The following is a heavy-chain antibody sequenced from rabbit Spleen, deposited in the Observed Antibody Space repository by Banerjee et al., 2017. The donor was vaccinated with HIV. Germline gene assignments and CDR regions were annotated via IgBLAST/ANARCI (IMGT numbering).Heavy chain of an antibody. D-gene: IGHD1-1*01. V-gene: IGHV1S47*01. CDR3: ARDTSTSFSTYGMDL. CDR2: IVNGNGNT. Sequence: QEQLVESGGGLVKPGASLTLTCKASGFDFSSGYDMCWVRQAPGKGLEWIACIVNGNGNTYYASWVNGRFTISRSTSLATVTLQMTSLTAADTATYFCARDTSTSFSTYGMDLWGQGTLVTVS. J-gene: IGHJ6*01. CDR1: GFDFSSGYD.